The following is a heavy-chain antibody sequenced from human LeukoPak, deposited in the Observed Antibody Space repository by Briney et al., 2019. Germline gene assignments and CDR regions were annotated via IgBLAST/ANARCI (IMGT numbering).Heavy chain of an antibody. CDR2: IYTSGST. Sequence: SETLSLTCTGSGCSISSYYWSWIRQPAGKGLEWIGRIYTSGSTNYNPSLKSRVTMSVDTSKNQFSLKLSSVTAADTAVYYCARETANGYDAFDIWGQGTMVTVSS. D-gene: IGHD6-25*01. CDR1: GCSISSYY. J-gene: IGHJ3*02. V-gene: IGHV4-4*07. CDR3: ARETANGYDAFDI.